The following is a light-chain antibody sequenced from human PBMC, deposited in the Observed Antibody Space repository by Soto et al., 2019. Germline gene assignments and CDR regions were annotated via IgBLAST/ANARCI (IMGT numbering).Light chain of an antibody. CDR3: QQYNNWPPF. V-gene: IGKV3-15*01. CDR1: QSVSSN. CDR2: GAS. J-gene: IGKJ2*01. Sequence: IVMTQSPATLSVSPGERATLSCRASQSVSSNLAWYQQKPGQAPRLLIYGASTRATGIPDRFSGSGSGTEFTPTISSLQSEDFAVYHCQQYNNWPPFFGQGTKLEIK.